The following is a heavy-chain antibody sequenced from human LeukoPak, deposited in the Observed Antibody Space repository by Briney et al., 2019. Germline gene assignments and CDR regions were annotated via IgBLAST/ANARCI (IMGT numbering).Heavy chain of an antibody. V-gene: IGHV1-8*01. J-gene: IGHJ6*03. Sequence: ASVKVSCKASGYTFTSYDINWVRQATGQGPEWMGWMNPNSGNTGYAQKFQGRVTMTRNTSISTAYMELSSLRSEDTAVYYCARGGYYYYYMDVWGKGTTVTISS. CDR2: MNPNSGNT. CDR3: ARGGYYYYYMDV. CDR1: GYTFTSYD.